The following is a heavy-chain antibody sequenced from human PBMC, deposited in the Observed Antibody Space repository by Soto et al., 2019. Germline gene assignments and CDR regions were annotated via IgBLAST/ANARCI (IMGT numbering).Heavy chain of an antibody. D-gene: IGHD5-18*01. Sequence: QVQLVESGGGVVQPGRSLRLSCAASGFTFSSYGMHWVRQAPGKGLEWVALIWFDGSDKYYTESVKGRFTISRDNSKNTLYLQMNSLRAEDTAVYYCAKDHAMVKIDYFDYWGQGTLVTVSS. CDR3: AKDHAMVKIDYFDY. CDR1: GFTFSSYG. V-gene: IGHV3-33*06. CDR2: IWFDGSDK. J-gene: IGHJ4*02.